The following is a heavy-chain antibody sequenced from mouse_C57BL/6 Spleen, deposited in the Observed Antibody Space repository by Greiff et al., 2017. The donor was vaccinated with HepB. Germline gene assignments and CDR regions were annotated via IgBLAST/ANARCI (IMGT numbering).Heavy chain of an antibody. Sequence: EVKLQQSGPGLVKPSQSLSLTCSVTGYSITSGYYWNWIRQFPGNKLEWMGYISYDGSNNYNPSLKNRISITRDTSKNQFFLKLNSVTTEDTATYYCARESSYYYGSSPWFAYWGQGTLVTVSA. CDR3: ARESSYYYGSSPWFAY. CDR1: GYSITSGYY. CDR2: ISYDGSN. J-gene: IGHJ3*01. V-gene: IGHV3-6*01. D-gene: IGHD1-1*01.